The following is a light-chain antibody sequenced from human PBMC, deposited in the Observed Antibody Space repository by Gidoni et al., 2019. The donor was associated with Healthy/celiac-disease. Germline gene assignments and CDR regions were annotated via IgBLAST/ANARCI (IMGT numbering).Light chain of an antibody. Sequence: IQMTQPPSTLSASVGDRVTITCRASQSIRSWLAWYQQKPGKAPKLLIYKASSLESGVPSRFSGSGSGTEFTLTISSLQPDDFATYYCQQYNSYSRTFGQXTKVEIK. V-gene: IGKV1-5*03. CDR2: KAS. CDR1: QSIRSW. CDR3: QQYNSYSRT. J-gene: IGKJ1*01.